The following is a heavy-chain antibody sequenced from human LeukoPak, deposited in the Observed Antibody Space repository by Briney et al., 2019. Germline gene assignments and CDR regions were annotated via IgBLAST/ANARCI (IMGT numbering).Heavy chain of an antibody. CDR2: INPSGGST. CDR1: GYIFTSYF. Sequence: ASVKVSCKASGYIFTSYFMHWVRQAPGHGLEWMGLINPSGGSTRYAQKFQGRVTMTRDMSTSTVYMELSSLRSEDTAVYYCARALPHRRLMDTTMEQHWFDPWGQGTLVTVSS. CDR3: ARALPHRRLMDTTMEQHWFDP. J-gene: IGHJ5*02. V-gene: IGHV1-46*01. D-gene: IGHD5-18*01.